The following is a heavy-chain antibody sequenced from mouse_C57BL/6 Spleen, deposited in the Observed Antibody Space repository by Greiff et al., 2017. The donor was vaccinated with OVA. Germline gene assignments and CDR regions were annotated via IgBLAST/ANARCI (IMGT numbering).Heavy chain of an antibody. V-gene: IGHV1-7*01. D-gene: IGHD1-1*01. Sequence: VQLQQSGAELAKPGASVKLSCKASGYTFTSYWMHWVKQRPGQGLEWIGYINPSSGYTKSNQKFKDKATLTADKSSSTAYMQLSSLTYEDSAVYYCARSPFITTEAMDYWGQGTSVTVSS. CDR3: ARSPFITTEAMDY. CDR2: INPSSGYT. CDR1: GYTFTSYW. J-gene: IGHJ4*01.